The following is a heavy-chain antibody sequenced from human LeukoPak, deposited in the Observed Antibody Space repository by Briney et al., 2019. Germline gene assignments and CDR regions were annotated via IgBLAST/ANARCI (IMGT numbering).Heavy chain of an antibody. Sequence: QSGGSLRLSCAASGFTFDDYAMHWVRQAPGKGLEWVSGISWNSGSIGYADSVKGRFTISRDNAKNSLYLQMNSLRAEDTALYYCAKDTWASPKSGCFDYWGQGTLVTVSS. J-gene: IGHJ4*02. D-gene: IGHD1-14*01. CDR3: AKDTWASPKSGCFDY. CDR2: ISWNSGSI. V-gene: IGHV3-9*01. CDR1: GFTFDDYA.